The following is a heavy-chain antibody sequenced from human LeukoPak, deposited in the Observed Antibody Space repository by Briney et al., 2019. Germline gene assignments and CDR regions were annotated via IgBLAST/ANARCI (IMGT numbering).Heavy chain of an antibody. D-gene: IGHD6-13*01. CDR3: ARHDISSWTFDY. CDR2: IYYSGST. J-gene: IGHJ4*02. CDR1: GGSISSYY. V-gene: IGHV4-59*08. Sequence: PSETLSLTCTVSGGSISSYYWNWIRQPPGKGLQWIGYIYYSGSTNYSPSLKSRVTISVDTSKNQFSLKLSSVTAADTAMYYCARHDISSWTFDYWGQGTLVTVSS.